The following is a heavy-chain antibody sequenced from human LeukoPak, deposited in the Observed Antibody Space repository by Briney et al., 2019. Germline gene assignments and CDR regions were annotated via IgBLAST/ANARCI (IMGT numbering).Heavy chain of an antibody. CDR2: ISSSGSTI. V-gene: IGHV3-48*03. J-gene: IGHJ4*02. D-gene: IGHD5-12*01. Sequence: GGSLRLSCAASGFTFSSYEMNWVRQAPGKGLEWVSYISSSGSTIYYADSVKGRFTISRDNAKNSLYLQMNSLRAEDTAVYYCARDPGYSGYGGPDYWGQGTLVTVSS. CDR3: ARDPGYSGYGGPDY. CDR1: GFTFSSYE.